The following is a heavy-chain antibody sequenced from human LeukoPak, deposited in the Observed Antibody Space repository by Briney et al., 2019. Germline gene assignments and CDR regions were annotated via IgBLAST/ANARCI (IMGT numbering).Heavy chain of an antibody. CDR3: ARRQYGYSSSWYGLGERNWFDP. J-gene: IGHJ5*02. D-gene: IGHD6-13*01. V-gene: IGHV4-39*01. CDR2: INYSGST. CDR1: GGSIRSTSYF. Sequence: PSETLSLTCTVSGGSIRSTSYFWGWIRQPPEKGLEWIGNINYSGSTYYNPSLKSRVTISVDTSKNQFSLKLSSVTAADTAVYYCARRQYGYSSSWYGLGERNWFDPWGQGTLVTVSS.